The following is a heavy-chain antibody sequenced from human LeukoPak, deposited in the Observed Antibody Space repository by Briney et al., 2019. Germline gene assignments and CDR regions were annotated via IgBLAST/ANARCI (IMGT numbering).Heavy chain of an antibody. CDR3: AVVATPLHNSGYDWGWFDP. CDR1: GYTLTELS. CDR2: FDPEDGET. Sequence: GASVKVSCKVSGYTLTELSMHWVRQAPGKGLEWMGGFDPEDGETIYAQKFQGRVTMTEDTSTDTAYMELSSLRSEDTAVYYCAVVATPLHNSGYDWGWFDPWGQGTLVTVSS. V-gene: IGHV1-24*01. J-gene: IGHJ5*02. D-gene: IGHD5-12*01.